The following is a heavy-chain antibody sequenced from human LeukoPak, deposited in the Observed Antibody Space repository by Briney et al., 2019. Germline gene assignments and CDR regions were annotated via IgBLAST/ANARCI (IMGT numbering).Heavy chain of an antibody. CDR1: GGSISSHNSY. Sequence: SETLSLTCAVSGGSISSHNSYWGWIRQPPGKGLEWIGVIYYSGSTYYNPSLKSRVTISVDTSKNQFSLKLSSVTAADTAVYYCARGRVIGVFDPWGQGTLVTVSS. J-gene: IGHJ5*02. CDR3: ARGRVIGVFDP. D-gene: IGHD3-16*02. V-gene: IGHV4-39*07. CDR2: IYYSGST.